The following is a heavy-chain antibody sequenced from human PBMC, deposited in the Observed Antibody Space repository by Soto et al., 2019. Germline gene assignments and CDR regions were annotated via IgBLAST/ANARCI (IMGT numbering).Heavy chain of an antibody. Sequence: PSETLSLTCTVSGVSITTEYWSCIRQPPRKGLEWIGYVHARGSTNFNPSLNARVTMSIDTPKTQFSLRLTSVTAADTAVYYCARGRGSSGTFYFALWGLGXMVTVCS. CDR3: ARGRGSSGTFYFAL. D-gene: IGHD1-26*01. J-gene: IGHJ4*02. V-gene: IGHV4-59*01. CDR1: GVSITTEY. CDR2: VHARGST.